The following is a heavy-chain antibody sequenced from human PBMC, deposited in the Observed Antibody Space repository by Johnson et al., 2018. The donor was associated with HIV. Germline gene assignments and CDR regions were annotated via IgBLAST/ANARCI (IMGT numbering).Heavy chain of an antibody. CDR3: AKVRGILRYWGADAFDI. CDR2: IRYDGSNK. Sequence: QLVESGGGVVQPGGSLRLSCAASGFTFSSYGMHWVRQAPGKGLEWVAFIRYDGSNKYYADSVKGRFTISRDNSKNTLYLQMNSLRAEDTAVYYCAKVRGILRYWGADAFDIWGQGTMVTVSS. CDR1: GFTFSSYG. V-gene: IGHV3-30*02. J-gene: IGHJ3*02. D-gene: IGHD3-9*01.